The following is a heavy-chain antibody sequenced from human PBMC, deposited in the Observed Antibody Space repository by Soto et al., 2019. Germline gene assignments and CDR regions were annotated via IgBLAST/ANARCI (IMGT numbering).Heavy chain of an antibody. D-gene: IGHD1-1*01. CDR3: AKAISPLDVNDVFDC. V-gene: IGHV3-30*18. CDR2: ISYYGNNK. J-gene: IGHJ4*02. Sequence: QVQLVESGGGVVQPGRSLRLSCAASGFTFSTYGMHWVRQAPGKGLEWVALISYYGNNKYYTDSVKGRFTISGDNSKNQLYLQVNSLRGEDTAVYYCAKAISPLDVNDVFDCWGQGTLVTVSS. CDR1: GFTFSTYG.